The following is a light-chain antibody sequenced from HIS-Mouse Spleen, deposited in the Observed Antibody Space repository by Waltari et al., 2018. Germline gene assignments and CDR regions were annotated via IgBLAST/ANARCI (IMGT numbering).Light chain of an antibody. J-gene: IGLJ3*02. CDR2: EGS. V-gene: IGLV2-23*01. Sequence: SALTQPAPVSGSPGQSITISCPGTSSDVGSYNLVPWYQQHPGKAPKLILYEGSKRPSGVSNRFSGSKSGNTASLTISGLQAEDEADYYCCSYAGSSTWVFGGGTKLTVL. CDR1: SSDVGSYNL. CDR3: CSYAGSSTWV.